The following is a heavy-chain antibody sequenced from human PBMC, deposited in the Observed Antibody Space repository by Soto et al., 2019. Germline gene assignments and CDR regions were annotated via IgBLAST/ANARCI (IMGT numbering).Heavy chain of an antibody. J-gene: IGHJ6*02. V-gene: IGHV4-59*01. D-gene: IGHD6-19*01. Sequence: LSLTCTVSGGSISSYYWSWIRQPPGKGLEWIGYIYYSGSTNYNPSLKSRVTISVDTSKNQFSLKLSSVTAADTAVYYCARDRRAVAASWYYYYGMDVWGQGTTVTVSS. CDR3: ARDRRAVAASWYYYYGMDV. CDR1: GGSISSYY. CDR2: IYYSGST.